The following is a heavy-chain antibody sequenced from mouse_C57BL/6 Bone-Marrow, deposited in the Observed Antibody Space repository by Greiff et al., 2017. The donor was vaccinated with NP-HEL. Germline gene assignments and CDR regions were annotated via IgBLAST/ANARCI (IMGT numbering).Heavy chain of an antibody. V-gene: IGHV1-72*01. CDR1: GYTFTSYW. J-gene: IGHJ1*03. CDR3: ARYYYGSRGWYFDV. D-gene: IGHD1-1*01. Sequence: QVQLQQPGPDLVKPGASVKLSCKTSGYTFTSYWMHWVKQRPGRGLEWIGRIDPNSGGTKFNEKFKTKATLTVDKPYSTAYMQLSSLTSEDSAVYYCARYYYGSRGWYFDVWGTGTTVTVSS. CDR2: IDPNSGGT.